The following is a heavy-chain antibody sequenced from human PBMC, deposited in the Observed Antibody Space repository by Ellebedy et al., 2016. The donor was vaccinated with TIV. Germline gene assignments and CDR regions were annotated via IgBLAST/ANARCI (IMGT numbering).Heavy chain of an antibody. Sequence: GESLKISCSGSGFPFSSYPMHWVRQAPGRGLEFVSAISADGGTTYYPDSVKGRFTVSRDNSRSTLYLQMSSLGAEDTAVYYWVPSPAAYFDCWGQGSQVTVSS. CDR3: VPSPAAYFDC. D-gene: IGHD2-2*01. CDR1: GFPFSSYP. V-gene: IGHV3-64D*08. CDR2: ISADGGTT. J-gene: IGHJ4*02.